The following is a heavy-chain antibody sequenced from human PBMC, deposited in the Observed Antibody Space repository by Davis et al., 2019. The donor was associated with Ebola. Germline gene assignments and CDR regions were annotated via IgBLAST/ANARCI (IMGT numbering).Heavy chain of an antibody. CDR1: GGSIGSSSYY. CDR2: IYYSGTT. D-gene: IGHD1-14*01. V-gene: IGHV4-39*01. Sequence: MPSETLSLTCTVSGGSIGSSSYYWGWIRQPPGKGLEWIGSIYYSGTTYYNPSLKSRVTISVDTSKNQFSLKLSSVTAADTAAYYCAKYGARNYGMDVWGKGTMVTVSS. CDR3: AKYGARNYGMDV. J-gene: IGHJ6*04.